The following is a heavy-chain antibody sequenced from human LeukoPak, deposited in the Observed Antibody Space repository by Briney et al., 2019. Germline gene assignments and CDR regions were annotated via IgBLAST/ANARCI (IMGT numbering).Heavy chain of an antibody. CDR2: DYCGGNT. J-gene: IGHJ4*02. V-gene: IGHV4-61*01. Sequence: SETLSLTCTVSGFSVTTDSYCWGWIRQPPGKGLEWIGYDYCGGNTNYDPSLKRRVTISVDTSKNQFSLTLTSVTAADTAVYFCARDHFGSLDSWGQGTLVTVS. CDR1: GFSVTTDSYC. CDR3: ARDHFGSLDS. D-gene: IGHD3-10*01.